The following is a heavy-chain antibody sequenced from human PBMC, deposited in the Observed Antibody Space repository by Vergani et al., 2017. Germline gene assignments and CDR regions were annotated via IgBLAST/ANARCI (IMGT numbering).Heavy chain of an antibody. CDR1: GYSFTSYW. V-gene: IGHV5-51*01. CDR3: ARQLITMVRGVPNPLDWYFDL. J-gene: IGHJ2*01. D-gene: IGHD3-10*01. CDR2: IYPGDSDT. Sequence: EVQLVQSGAEVKKPGESLKISCKGSGYSFTSYWIGWVRQMPGKGLEWMGIIYPGDSDTRYSPSFQGQVTISADKSISTAYLQLSSLKASDTAMYYCARQLITMVRGVPNPLDWYFDLWGRGTLVTVSS.